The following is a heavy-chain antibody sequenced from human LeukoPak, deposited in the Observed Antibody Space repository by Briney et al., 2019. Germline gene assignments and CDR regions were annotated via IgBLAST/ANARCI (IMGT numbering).Heavy chain of an antibody. CDR1: GFTFSNYA. D-gene: IGHD3-3*01. V-gene: IGHV3-23*01. CDR2: ISSNGGNT. Sequence: GGSLRLSCAASGFTFSNYAMSWVRQAPRKGLEWVAAISSNGGNTNYADSVKGRFTISRDNSKNTLYLEMYSLRAEDTAVYYCATYSDFWSAYFVHWGQGTLVTVSS. CDR3: ATYSDFWSAYFVH. J-gene: IGHJ4*02.